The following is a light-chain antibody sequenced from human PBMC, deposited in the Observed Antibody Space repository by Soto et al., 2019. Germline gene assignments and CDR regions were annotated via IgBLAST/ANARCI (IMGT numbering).Light chain of an antibody. CDR3: CSYGGSRPYV. J-gene: IGLJ1*01. V-gene: IGLV2-23*02. CDR1: DNDIGTYNL. Sequence: QLVLTQPASVSGSPGQSITISCTGTDNDIGTYNLVSWYQQCPGTAPKVIIFDVSSRPSGVSSRFSGSKSGNTASLTISALQAEDEADYYCCSYGGSRPYVFGTGTKLTVL. CDR2: DVS.